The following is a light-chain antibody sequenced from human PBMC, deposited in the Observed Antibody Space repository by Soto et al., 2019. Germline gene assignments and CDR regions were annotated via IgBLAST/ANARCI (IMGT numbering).Light chain of an antibody. V-gene: IGKV3-20*01. CDR2: GTY. CDR1: QNVAYNY. Sequence: IVLTQSPGTLSLSPGESATLSCRASQNVAYNYLAWYQQKPGQAPRLLISGTYTRATGIPARFSGSGSGTDFTLTIARLEPEDSAVYYCQQYGGSPLVTFGGGTKVEI. J-gene: IGKJ4*01. CDR3: QQYGGSPLVT.